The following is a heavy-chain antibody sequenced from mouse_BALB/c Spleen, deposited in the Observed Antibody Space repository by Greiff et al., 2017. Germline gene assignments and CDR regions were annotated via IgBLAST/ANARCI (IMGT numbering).Heavy chain of an antibody. Sequence: EVKVVESGGGLVQPGGSRKLSCAASGFTFSSFGMHWVRQAPEKGLEWVAYISSGSSTIYYADTVKGRFTISRDNPKNTLFLQMTSLRSEDTAMYYCARSPLLRPLDYWGQGTTLTVSS. CDR1: GFTFSSFG. D-gene: IGHD1-2*01. CDR2: ISSGSSTI. V-gene: IGHV5-17*02. CDR3: ARSPLLRPLDY. J-gene: IGHJ2*01.